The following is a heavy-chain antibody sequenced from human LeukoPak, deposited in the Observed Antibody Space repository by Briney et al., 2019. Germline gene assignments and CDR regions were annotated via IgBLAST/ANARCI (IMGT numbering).Heavy chain of an antibody. D-gene: IGHD3-3*01. CDR2: LKSNPDGGTA. J-gene: IGHJ4*02. CDR3: TTLAYDVHY. CDR1: GFTFDDYA. V-gene: IGHV3-15*01. Sequence: PGGSLRLSCAASGFTFDDYAMHWVRQAPGKGLEWVGRLKSNPDGGTADYAAPVKGRFTISRDDSRNTLYLQMNSLKVEDTAVYYCTTLAYDVHYWGQGTLVTVSS.